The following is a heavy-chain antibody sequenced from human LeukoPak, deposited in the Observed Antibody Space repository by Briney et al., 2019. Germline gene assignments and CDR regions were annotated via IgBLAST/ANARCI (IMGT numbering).Heavy chain of an antibody. CDR2: IYYSGST. J-gene: IGHJ4*02. D-gene: IGHD3-16*02. CDR3: ARESVWGSYRYVLDY. Sequence: SETLSLTCTVSGGSISSYYWSWIRQPLGKGLEWIGYIYYSGSTNYNPSLKSRVTISVDTSKNQFSLKLSSVTAADTAVYYCARESVWGSYRYVLDYWGQGTLVTVSS. V-gene: IGHV4-59*01. CDR1: GGSISSYY.